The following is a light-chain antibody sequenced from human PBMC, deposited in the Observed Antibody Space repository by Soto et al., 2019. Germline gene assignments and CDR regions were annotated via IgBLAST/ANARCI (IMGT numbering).Light chain of an antibody. V-gene: IGKV3-20*01. Sequence: EIVLTQSPGTLSLSPGERATLSCRASQSVSSSYLAWYQQKPGQAPRLLIYGASSRATGIPDRFSGSGSGTDFTLTISRPEPEDFAVYYCQQYGSSRVTFGPGTKVDIK. CDR3: QQYGSSRVT. CDR1: QSVSSSY. CDR2: GAS. J-gene: IGKJ3*01.